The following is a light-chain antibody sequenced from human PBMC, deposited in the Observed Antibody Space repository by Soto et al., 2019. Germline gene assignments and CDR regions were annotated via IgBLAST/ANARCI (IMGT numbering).Light chain of an antibody. CDR1: QSISSW. CDR3: QQYNSYWT. J-gene: IGKJ1*01. CDR2: KAS. Sequence: DIQMTQSPSTLSASVGDRVTITCRASQSISSWLAWYQQKPGKAPKLLIYKASSLESGVPSRFSGSGSGTDFTLTISSRQPDDFATYYFQQYNSYWTFGQGTKVDIK. V-gene: IGKV1-5*03.